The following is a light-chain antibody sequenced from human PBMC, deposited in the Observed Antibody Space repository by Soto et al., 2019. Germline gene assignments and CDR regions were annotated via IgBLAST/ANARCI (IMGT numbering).Light chain of an antibody. CDR2: SAS. Sequence: DIQMTQSPSSLSASVGDRVTITCRASQSISSYLNWYQQKPGKAPKVLIYSASSLQSGIPSRFSGSGSGTYFTLTISSLQPEDFATYYCQQSYSIPWTFGQGTKVEIK. J-gene: IGKJ1*01. CDR3: QQSYSIPWT. V-gene: IGKV1-39*01. CDR1: QSISSY.